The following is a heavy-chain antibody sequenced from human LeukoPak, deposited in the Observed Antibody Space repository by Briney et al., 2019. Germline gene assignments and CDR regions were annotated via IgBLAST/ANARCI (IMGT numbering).Heavy chain of an antibody. J-gene: IGHJ5*02. Sequence: SETLSLTCTVSGGSISSGSDYWSWIRQSAGKGLEWTGRVYSSGSANYNPSLKSRLTMTVDTSKNQISLKLTSVTAADTAVYYCARDSGFWTFDPWGQGALVTVSS. V-gene: IGHV4-61*02. D-gene: IGHD3/OR15-3a*01. CDR2: VYSSGSA. CDR1: GGSISSGSDY. CDR3: ARDSGFWTFDP.